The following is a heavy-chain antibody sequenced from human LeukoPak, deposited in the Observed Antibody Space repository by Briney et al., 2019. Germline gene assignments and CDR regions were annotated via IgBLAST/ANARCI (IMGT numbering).Heavy chain of an antibody. Sequence: GGSLRLSCAASGFTVSSNYMSWVRQAPGKGLEWVSVIYSGGSTYYADSVKGRFTISRDNSKNTLYLQMNSLRAEDTAVYYCARVGYGAAAGTAFDIWGQGTMVTVSS. V-gene: IGHV3-66*01. CDR3: ARVGYGAAAGTAFDI. D-gene: IGHD6-13*01. CDR2: IYSGGST. CDR1: GFTVSSNY. J-gene: IGHJ3*02.